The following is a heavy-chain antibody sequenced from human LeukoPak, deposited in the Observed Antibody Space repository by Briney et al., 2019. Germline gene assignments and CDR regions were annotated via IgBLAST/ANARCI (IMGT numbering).Heavy chain of an antibody. Sequence: GGSLRLSCAASGFAFSSYWMSWVRQAPGKGLEWVANIKQDGSEKYYVDSVKGRFTISRDNAKNSLYLQMNSLRAEDTAVYYCARDALLLWFGESLDYWGQGTLVTVSS. J-gene: IGHJ4*02. D-gene: IGHD3-10*01. CDR2: IKQDGSEK. CDR1: GFAFSSYW. CDR3: ARDALLLWFGESLDY. V-gene: IGHV3-7*04.